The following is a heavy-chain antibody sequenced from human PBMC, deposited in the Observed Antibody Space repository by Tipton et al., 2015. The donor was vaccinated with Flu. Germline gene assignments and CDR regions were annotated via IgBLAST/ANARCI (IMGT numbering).Heavy chain of an antibody. J-gene: IGHJ3*02. CDR2: INHSGST. CDR3: ARHLSPTDDAFDI. CDR1: GFTFSNAW. Sequence: LRLSCAASGFTFSNAWMSWVRQAPGKGLEWIGEINHSGSTNYNPSLKSRVTISVDTSKNQFSLKLSSVTAADTAVYYCARHLSPTDDAFDIWGQGTMVTVSS. V-gene: IGHV4-34*01.